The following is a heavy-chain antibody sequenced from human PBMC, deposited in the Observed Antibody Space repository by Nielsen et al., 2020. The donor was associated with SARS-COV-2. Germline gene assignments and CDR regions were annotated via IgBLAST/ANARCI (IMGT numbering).Heavy chain of an antibody. V-gene: IGHV3-53*05. Sequence: GESLKISCAASGFTVSSNYMSWVRQAPGKGLEWVSVIYSGGSTYYADSVKGRFTISRDNSKNTLYLQMNSLRAEDTAVYYCAKDMLLWFGELLAAPDYWGQGTLVTVSS. CDR1: GFTVSSNY. D-gene: IGHD3-10*01. J-gene: IGHJ4*02. CDR3: AKDMLLWFGELLAAPDY. CDR2: IYSGGST.